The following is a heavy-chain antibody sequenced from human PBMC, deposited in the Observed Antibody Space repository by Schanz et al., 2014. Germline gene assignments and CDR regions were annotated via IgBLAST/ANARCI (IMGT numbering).Heavy chain of an antibody. J-gene: IGHJ4*02. CDR2: IWYDGSNK. V-gene: IGHV3-33*01. Sequence: QVQLVESGGGVVQPGRSLRLSCAASGFTFSSYGMHWVRQAPGKGLEWVAVIWYDGSNKYYADSVKGRFTISRDNSKNTLYLQTNSLRAEGTAVYYCARDHTTERYYSAEPPIDYWGQGTLLTVSS. CDR1: GFTFSSYG. CDR3: ARDHTTERYYSAEPPIDY. D-gene: IGHD1-26*01.